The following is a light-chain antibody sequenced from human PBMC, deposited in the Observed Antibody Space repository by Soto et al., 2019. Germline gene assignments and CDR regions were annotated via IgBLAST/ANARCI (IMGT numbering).Light chain of an antibody. V-gene: IGKV3-20*01. Sequence: EIVCSQYPGNLYLSPGQRAAVSCRASQSVSSSYLAWYQQKPGQAPRLLIYGASSRATGIPDRFSGSRSGTDCTLTISRLEPEDVPVYYCQQSGSSRWTFHQRTK. CDR2: GAS. CDR3: QQSGSSRWT. J-gene: IGKJ1*01. CDR1: QSVSSSY.